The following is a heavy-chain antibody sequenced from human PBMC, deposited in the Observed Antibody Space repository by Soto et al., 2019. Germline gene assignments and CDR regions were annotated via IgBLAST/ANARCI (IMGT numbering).Heavy chain of an antibody. J-gene: IGHJ4*02. Sequence: SETLSLTCTVSGGSISSYYWSWIRQPPGKGLEWIGYIYYSGSTNYNPSLKSRVTISVDTSKNQFSLKLSSVTAADTAVYYCARRVGAAGTLFDYWGQGTLVTSPQ. V-gene: IGHV4-59*01. CDR1: GGSISSYY. CDR3: ARRVGAAGTLFDY. CDR2: IYYSGST. D-gene: IGHD6-13*01.